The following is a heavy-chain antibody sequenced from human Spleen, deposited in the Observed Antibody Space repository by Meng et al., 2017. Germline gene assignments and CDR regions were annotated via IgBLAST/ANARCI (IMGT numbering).Heavy chain of an antibody. CDR1: GGSFSGYY. V-gene: IGHV4-34*01. J-gene: IGHJ4*02. CDR3: ARADKVRFDY. CDR2: INHSGST. Sequence: VQLQQGGAGLLKPSETLSLTCAVYGGSFSGYYWSWIRQPPGKGLEWIGEINHSGSTNYNPSLKSRVTISVDKSKNQFSLKLSSVTAADTAVYYCARADKVRFDYWGQGTLVTVSS.